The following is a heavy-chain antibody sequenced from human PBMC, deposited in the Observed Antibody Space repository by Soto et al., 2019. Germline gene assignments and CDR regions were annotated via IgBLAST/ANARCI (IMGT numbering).Heavy chain of an antibody. CDR2: IFPADPEI. V-gene: IGHV5-51*01. J-gene: IGHJ6*02. CDR1: GYTFTEYW. CDR3: ARAFGYGDHGMDV. Sequence: GESLKISCEISGYTFTEYWIACARQLPGKGLEWMGIIFPADPEIRYSPSFRGHVTISADTSISTAYLQWSSLEASDTAIYYSARAFGYGDHGMDVWGQGTTVTVSS. D-gene: IGHD4-17*01.